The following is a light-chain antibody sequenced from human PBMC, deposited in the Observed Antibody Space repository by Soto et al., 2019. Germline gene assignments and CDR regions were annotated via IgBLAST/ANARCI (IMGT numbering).Light chain of an antibody. V-gene: IGKV3D-15*01. CDR3: QQYNKWPLT. Sequence: EIVMKQSPATLSVSPRERATLSCRASQSVSSNLAWYQQKPGQAPRLLIYGASIRATGIPARFSGSGSGTEFTLTISSLQSEDFAVYYCQQYNKWPLTFGGGTKV. CDR1: QSVSSN. J-gene: IGKJ4*01. CDR2: GAS.